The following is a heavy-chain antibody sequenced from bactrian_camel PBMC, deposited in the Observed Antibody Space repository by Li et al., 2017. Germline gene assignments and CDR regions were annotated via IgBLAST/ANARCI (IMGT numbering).Heavy chain of an antibody. CDR3: AVGIEMYRGNFLFRRTENNY. CDR1: EARYSSQC. V-gene: IGHV3S53*01. Sequence: HVQLVESGGGSVQPGETLTPSCAPSEARYSSQCMAWFRQVEGKEREGVAAIDRDGKPKYAGSVKGRFTLSQDNAKNTVYLQMNSLKTEDTAMYYCAVGIEMYRGNFLFRRTENNYWGQGTQVTVS. J-gene: IGHJ4*01. CDR2: IDRDGKP.